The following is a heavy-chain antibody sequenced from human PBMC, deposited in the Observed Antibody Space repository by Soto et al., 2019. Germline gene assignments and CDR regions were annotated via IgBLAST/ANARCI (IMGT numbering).Heavy chain of an antibody. J-gene: IGHJ3*02. CDR1: GGSISSSSYY. CDR3: ARFSGSHAAFDI. Sequence: ETLSLTCTVSGGSISSSSYYWGWIRQPPGKGLEWIGSIYYSGSTYYNPSLKSRVTISVDTSKNQFSLKLSSVTAADTAVYYCARFSGSHAAFDIWGQGTMVTVSS. V-gene: IGHV4-39*01. CDR2: IYYSGST. D-gene: IGHD1-26*01.